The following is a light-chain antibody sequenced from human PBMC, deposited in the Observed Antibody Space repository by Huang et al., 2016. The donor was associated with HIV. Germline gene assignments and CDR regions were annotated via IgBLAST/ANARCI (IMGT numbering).Light chain of an antibody. CDR2: GAS. Sequence: EIIMTQFPATLSLSPGERATLSCRASQSVATQSAWYQQKPGQAPSLLIFGASNRATGVPDRFSGSGSGTEFTLTISNLQSEDFAVYYCQQYNTSPTTFGPGTRVDVK. CDR3: QQYNTSPTT. V-gene: IGKV3-15*01. J-gene: IGKJ3*01. CDR1: QSVATQ.